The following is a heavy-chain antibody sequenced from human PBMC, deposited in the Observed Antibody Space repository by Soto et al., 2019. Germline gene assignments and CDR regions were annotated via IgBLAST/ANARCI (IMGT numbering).Heavy chain of an antibody. D-gene: IGHD2-15*01. CDR3: ARGEAVVAATPTYYYFDY. V-gene: IGHV4-34*01. Sequence: ASETLSLTCAVYGGSFSGYYWSWIRQPPGKGLEWIGEINHSGSTNYNPSLKSRVTISVDTSKNQFSLKLSSVTAADTAVYYCARGEAVVAATPTYYYFDYWGQGTLVTVSS. J-gene: IGHJ4*02. CDR2: INHSGST. CDR1: GGSFSGYY.